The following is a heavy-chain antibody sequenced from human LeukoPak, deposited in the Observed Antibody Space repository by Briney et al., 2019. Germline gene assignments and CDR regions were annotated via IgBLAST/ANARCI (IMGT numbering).Heavy chain of an antibody. Sequence: ASVKVSCKASGCTFTSSAVQRVRQARGQRLEWIGWIVVGSGNTNYAQKFQERVTITRDMSTSTAYMELSSLRSEDTAVYYCAADRQQNDYGDYNLGGWGQGTLVTVSS. CDR3: AADRQQNDYGDYNLGG. V-gene: IGHV1-58*01. D-gene: IGHD4-17*01. CDR2: IVVGSGNT. CDR1: GCTFTSSA. J-gene: IGHJ4*02.